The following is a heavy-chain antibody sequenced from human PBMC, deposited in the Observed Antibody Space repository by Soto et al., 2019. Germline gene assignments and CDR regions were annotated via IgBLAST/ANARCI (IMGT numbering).Heavy chain of an antibody. J-gene: IGHJ4*02. V-gene: IGHV1-69*12. Sequence: QVQLVQSGAEVKKPGSSVKVSCKASGGTFNSYAISWVRQAPGQGLEWMGGIIPIFGTANYAQKFQGRVTISADECTSIAYMELSSLRSDDTAVYYCASRSNYYGSGKRGFDYWGQGTLVTVSS. CDR3: ASRSNYYGSGKRGFDY. CDR2: IIPIFGTA. CDR1: GGTFNSYA. D-gene: IGHD3-10*01.